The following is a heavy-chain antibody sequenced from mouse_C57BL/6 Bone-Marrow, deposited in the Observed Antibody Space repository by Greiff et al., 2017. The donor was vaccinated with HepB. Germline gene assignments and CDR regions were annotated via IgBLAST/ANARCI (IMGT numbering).Heavy chain of an antibody. CDR2: IWGDGST. J-gene: IGHJ4*01. Sequence: QVQLKQSGPCLAAPSPRLSIPCTVPGFSLPSYGVSWVRQPPGKGLEWLGVIWGDGSTNYHSALISRLSISTDNSKSQVFLKLNRLQTDDTATYYCAKDNEGYDYFAMDYWGQGTSVTVSS. D-gene: IGHD2-2*01. CDR1: GFSLPSYG. V-gene: IGHV2-3*01. CDR3: AKDNEGYDYFAMDY.